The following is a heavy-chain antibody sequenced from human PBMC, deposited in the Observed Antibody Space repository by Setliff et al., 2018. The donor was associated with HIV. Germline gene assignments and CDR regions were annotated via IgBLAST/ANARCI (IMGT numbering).Heavy chain of an antibody. CDR3: ARDPGNGAVDY. Sequence: GGSLRLSCAASEFTFSSYAMSWVRQAPGKGLEWVSTVGAVGSPKFYAESVKGRFTISKDNSKNTLYLQMTSLRDEDTAVYYCARDPGNGAVDYWGQGTLVTVSS. J-gene: IGHJ4*02. CDR2: VGAVGSPK. V-gene: IGHV3-23*01. CDR1: EFTFSSYA.